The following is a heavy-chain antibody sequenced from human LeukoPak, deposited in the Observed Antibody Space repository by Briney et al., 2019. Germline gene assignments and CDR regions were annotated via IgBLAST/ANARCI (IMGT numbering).Heavy chain of an antibody. CDR2: ISGSGGGR. CDR1: GITFSSYV. J-gene: IGHJ4*02. CDR3: AACGGDCYTFDY. D-gene: IGHD2-21*02. Sequence: PGGSLRLSCAASGITFSSYVMSWVRQAPGKGLEWVSGISGSGGGRYYADSVKGRSTISRDNSKNTMYLQMNSLRAEDTAVYYCAACGGDCYTFDYWGQGILVTVSS. V-gene: IGHV3-23*01.